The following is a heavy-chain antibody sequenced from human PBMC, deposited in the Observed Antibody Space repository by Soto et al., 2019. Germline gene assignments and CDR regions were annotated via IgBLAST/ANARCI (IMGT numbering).Heavy chain of an antibody. CDR3: ARAGGLLLDY. CDR1: GFTFSSYA. J-gene: IGHJ4*02. D-gene: IGHD2-15*01. V-gene: IGHV3-30-3*01. CDR2: ISYDGSNK. Sequence: QVQLVESGGGVVQPGRSLRLSCAASGFTFSSYAMHWVRQAPGKWLEWVAVISYDGSNKYYADSVKGRLTISRDISKNTLYLQMNSLRAEDTAVYYCARAGGLLLDYWGQGTLVTVSS.